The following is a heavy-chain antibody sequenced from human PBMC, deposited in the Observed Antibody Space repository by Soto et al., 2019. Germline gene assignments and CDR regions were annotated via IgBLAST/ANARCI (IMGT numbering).Heavy chain of an antibody. CDR1: GLTFGSRD. J-gene: IGHJ4*02. CDR2: ITDTGGDA. D-gene: IGHD3-10*01. CDR3: ARGSTDSYPGSRIFDF. Sequence: GGSLRLSCVASGLTFGSRDMTWVRQAPGEGLQWVSTITDTGGDAKYADSVRGRFVTSRDNSKNTLYLQMTSLTAEDSAMYYCARGSTDSYPGSRIFDFWGRVTPGTVSA. V-gene: IGHV3-23*01.